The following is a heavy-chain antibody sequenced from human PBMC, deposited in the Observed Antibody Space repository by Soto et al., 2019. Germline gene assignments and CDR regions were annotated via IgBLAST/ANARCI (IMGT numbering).Heavy chain of an antibody. D-gene: IGHD6-13*01. V-gene: IGHV3-9*01. CDR2: ISWNSGSI. CDR3: AKDQRPTAAGNRYYYYGMDV. CDR1: GFTFDDYA. Sequence: SLRLSGAASGFTFDDYAMHWVRQAPGKGLAWVSGISWNSGSIGYADPVKGRFTISRDNSKNTLYLQMNSLRAEDTAVYYCAKDQRPTAAGNRYYYYGMDVWGQGTTVTVSS. J-gene: IGHJ6*02.